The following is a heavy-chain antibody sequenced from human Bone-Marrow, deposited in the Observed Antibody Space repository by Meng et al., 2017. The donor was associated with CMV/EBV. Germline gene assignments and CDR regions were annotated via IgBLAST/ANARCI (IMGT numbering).Heavy chain of an antibody. Sequence: GESLKISCAASGFTFSSYAMSWVRQAPGKGLEWVSTISGSGISTYYADSVKGRFTISRDNSKKTLYLQVNSLRAEDTAVYYCAKDYEFWSGDYYGLDVWGQGTTVTVSS. CDR3: AKDYEFWSGDYYGLDV. CDR2: ISGSGIST. CDR1: GFTFSSYA. D-gene: IGHD3-3*01. V-gene: IGHV3-23*01. J-gene: IGHJ6*02.